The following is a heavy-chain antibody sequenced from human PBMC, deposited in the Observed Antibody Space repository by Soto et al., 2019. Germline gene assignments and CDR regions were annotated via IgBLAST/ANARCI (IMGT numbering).Heavy chain of an antibody. CDR3: ARDIQGSYDSCSAQQIVFDY. CDR2: INSGGGTT. Sequence: ASVKVSCKASGYTFIRYSIHWVRQAPGQGLEWMGIINSGGGTTSYAQKFQGRVTMTRDTSASTVYMELISLRSEDTAVYYCARDIQGSYDSCSAQQIVFDYWS. J-gene: IGHJ4*01. CDR1: GYTFIRYS. V-gene: IGHV1-46*01. D-gene: IGHD3-16*01.